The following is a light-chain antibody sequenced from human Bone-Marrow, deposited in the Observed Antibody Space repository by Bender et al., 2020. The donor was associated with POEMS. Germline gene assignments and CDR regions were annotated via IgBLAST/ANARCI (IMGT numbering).Light chain of an antibody. CDR3: AVSDRSRNGWV. V-gene: IGLV1-44*01. Sequence: QSVLTQPPSASGTPGQRVTISCSGGSSNIGAHAVNWYQHLPGTAPKLLIYSSHRRPSEVPNRCSGSRSGTSASLAISGLQYEDEAEYYCAVSDRSRNGWVVGGGTNLTVL. CDR2: SSH. CDR1: SSNIGAHA. J-gene: IGLJ3*02.